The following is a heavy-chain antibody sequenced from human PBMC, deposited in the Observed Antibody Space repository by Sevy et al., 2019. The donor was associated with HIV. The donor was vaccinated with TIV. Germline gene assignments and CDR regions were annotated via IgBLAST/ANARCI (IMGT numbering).Heavy chain of an antibody. Sequence: GGSLRLSCVASGFTFSSYGMHWVRQAPGKGLEWVAVISYDGSNKYYADSVKGRFTISRDNSKNTLYLQMNSLRAEDTAVYYCAKVGPSSGAGTDYWGQGTLVTVSS. CDR1: GFTFSSYG. J-gene: IGHJ4*02. CDR3: AKVGPSSGAGTDY. D-gene: IGHD6-19*01. V-gene: IGHV3-30*18. CDR2: ISYDGSNK.